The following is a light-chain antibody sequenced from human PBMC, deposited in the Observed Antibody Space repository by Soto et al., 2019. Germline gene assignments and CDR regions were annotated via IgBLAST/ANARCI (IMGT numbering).Light chain of an antibody. CDR1: QSLLHSNGYNY. CDR2: LGS. Sequence: DIVMTQSPLSLPVTPGEPASISCRSSQSLLHSNGYNYLDWYLQKPGQSPQLLIYLGSNRASGVPDRFSSSGSGTNFTMKISRVEAEDVGVYYCMQALQTKITFGQGKRLEIK. CDR3: MQALQTKIT. J-gene: IGKJ5*01. V-gene: IGKV2-28*01.